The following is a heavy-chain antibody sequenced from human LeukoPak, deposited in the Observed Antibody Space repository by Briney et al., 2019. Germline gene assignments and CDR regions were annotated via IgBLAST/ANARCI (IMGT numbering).Heavy chain of an antibody. Sequence: GASVTVSCKASGYTFTGYYMHWVRQAPGQGLEWMGWINPNSGGTNYAQKFQGRVTMTRDTSISTAYMGLSRLRSDDTAVYYCARDQEGTVGFDIWGQGTMVTVSS. CDR3: ARDQEGTVGFDI. CDR2: INPNSGGT. CDR1: GYTFTGYY. J-gene: IGHJ3*02. V-gene: IGHV1-2*02. D-gene: IGHD1-1*01.